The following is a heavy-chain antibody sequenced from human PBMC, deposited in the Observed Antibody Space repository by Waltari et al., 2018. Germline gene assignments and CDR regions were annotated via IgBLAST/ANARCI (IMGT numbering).Heavy chain of an antibody. D-gene: IGHD6-13*01. CDR3: ATAAIAAPRNYYYYGMDV. CDR1: GYTLTELS. Sequence: QVQLVQSGAEVKKPGASVKVSCKVSGYTLTELSMHWVRQAPGKGLEWMGGFDPEAGETNYAQKFQGRVTMTEDTSTDTAYMELSSLRSEDTAVYYCATAAIAAPRNYYYYGMDVWGQGTTVTVSS. CDR2: FDPEAGET. J-gene: IGHJ6*02. V-gene: IGHV1-24*01.